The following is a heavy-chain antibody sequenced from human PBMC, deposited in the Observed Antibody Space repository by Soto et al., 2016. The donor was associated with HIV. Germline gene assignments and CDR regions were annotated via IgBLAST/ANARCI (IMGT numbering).Heavy chain of an antibody. V-gene: IGHV1-2*02. J-gene: IGHJ4*02. CDR1: GYTFSNYD. CDR2: INPNSGGT. Sequence: QVQLVQSGAEVKKPGASVKVSCKASGYTFSNYDINWVRQATGQGLEWMGWINPNSGGTNYAQKFQGRVTMTRDTSISTAYMELSRLRSDDTAVYYCARDAGTYYGSGSYFYWGQGTLVTVSS. CDR3: ARDAGTYYGSGSYFY. D-gene: IGHD3-10*01.